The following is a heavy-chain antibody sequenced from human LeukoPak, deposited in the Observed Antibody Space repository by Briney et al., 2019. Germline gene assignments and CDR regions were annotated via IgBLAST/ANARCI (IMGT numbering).Heavy chain of an antibody. CDR3: ARDRILEWSNWFDP. CDR1: GFTFSSYS. J-gene: IGHJ5*02. Sequence: GGSLRLSCAASGFTFSSYSMNWVRQAPGKGLERVSYISSSSSTIYYADSVKGRFTISRDNAKNSLYLQMNSLRAEDTAVYYCARDRILEWSNWFDPWGQGTLVTVSS. V-gene: IGHV3-48*01. CDR2: ISSSSSTI. D-gene: IGHD3-3*01.